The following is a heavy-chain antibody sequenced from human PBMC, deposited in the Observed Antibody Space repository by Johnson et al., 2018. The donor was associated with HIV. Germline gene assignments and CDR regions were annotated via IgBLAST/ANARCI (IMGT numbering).Heavy chain of an antibody. CDR1: GFTFSSYA. D-gene: IGHD3-22*01. CDR2: ISYDGSNK. CDR3: VRGIVVRLGAFDI. Sequence: QVQLVESGGGLVKPGGSLRLSCAASGFTFSSYAMHWVRQAPGKGLEWVAVISYDGSNKYYADSVKGRFTISRENAKKSLYLQMNNLRAGDTAVYYCVRGIVVRLGAFDIWGQGTMVTVSS. V-gene: IGHV3-30*03. J-gene: IGHJ3*02.